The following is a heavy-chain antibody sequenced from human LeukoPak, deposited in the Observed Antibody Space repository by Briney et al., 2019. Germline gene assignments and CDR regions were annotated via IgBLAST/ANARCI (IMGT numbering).Heavy chain of an antibody. J-gene: IGHJ4*02. CDR3: ARGELVPNY. CDR2: IKQDGSEK. Sequence: GGSLRLSCAASGFKFNTYIMNWIRQAPGKGLEWVANIKQDGSEKYYVDSVKGRFTISRDNAKNSLFLQMNSLRAEDTAVYYCARGELVPNYWGQGTLVTVSS. CDR1: GFKFNTYI. D-gene: IGHD6-6*01. V-gene: IGHV3-7*03.